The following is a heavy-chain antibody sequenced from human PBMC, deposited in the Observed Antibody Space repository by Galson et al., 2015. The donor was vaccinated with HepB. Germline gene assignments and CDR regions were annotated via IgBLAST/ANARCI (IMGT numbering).Heavy chain of an antibody. CDR2: IYYSGST. CDR1: GGSISSSSYY. Sequence: QVQLQESGPGLVKPSETLSLTCTVSGGSISSSSYYWGWIRQPPGKGLEWIGSIYYSGSTYYNPSLKSRVTISVDTSKNQFSLKLSSVTAADTAVYYCARYCSSTSCSYNWFDPWGQGTLVTVSS. D-gene: IGHD2-2*01. V-gene: IGHV4-39*07. J-gene: IGHJ5*02. CDR3: ARYCSSTSCSYNWFDP.